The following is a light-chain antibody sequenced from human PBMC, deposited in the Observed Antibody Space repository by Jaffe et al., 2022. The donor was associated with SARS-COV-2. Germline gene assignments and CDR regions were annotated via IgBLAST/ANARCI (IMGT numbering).Light chain of an antibody. V-gene: IGKV1-39*01. CDR3: QQSYTTPRT. CDR2: AAS. CDR1: QYIGNY. J-gene: IGKJ1*01. Sequence: DIQMTQSPSSLSASVGDRVTITCRASQYIGNYLHWHQQKPGKAPKLLIYAASSLQSGVPSRFSGSGSGTDFSLTINSLQPEDFATYYCQQSYTTPRTFGQGTKVEIK.